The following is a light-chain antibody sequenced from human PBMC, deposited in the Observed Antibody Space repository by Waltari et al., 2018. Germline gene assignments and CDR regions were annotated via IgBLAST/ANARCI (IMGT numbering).Light chain of an antibody. J-gene: IGKJ4*01. V-gene: IGKV3-11*01. CDR2: DAS. CDR3: RQRSNWPPLT. CDR1: QSVSTY. Sequence: VLTQSPVTLSLSPGEKATLSCRASQSVSTYLAWYKQKPGRAPRLLIYDASNRPTGSPAGFMCSRAWTDFTFTISSLQPEDVAVYYCRQRSNWPPLTFGGGTKVEMK.